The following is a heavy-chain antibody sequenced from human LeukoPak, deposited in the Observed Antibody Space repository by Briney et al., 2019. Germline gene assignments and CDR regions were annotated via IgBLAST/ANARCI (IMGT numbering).Heavy chain of an antibody. CDR3: VRDRVWYFDL. CDR1: GFTFSSHG. CDR2: ISPNGVIT. J-gene: IGHJ2*01. V-gene: IGHV3-23*01. Sequence: GGTLRLSCAASGFTFSSHGMNWVRQAPGEGLEWVSGISPNGVITYYADSVKGRFTISRDNTKSSLFLQMNSLRVEDKAVYYCVRDRVWYFDLWGRGTLVTVSS.